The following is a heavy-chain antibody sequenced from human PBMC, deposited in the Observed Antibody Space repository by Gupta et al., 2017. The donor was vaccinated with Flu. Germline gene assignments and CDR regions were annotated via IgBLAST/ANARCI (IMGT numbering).Heavy chain of an antibody. CDR2: ISSSGSTI. Sequence: GWECVSDISSSGSTIYYADSVKGRCTISRDNAKNSLYLQRNSLRAEDTAVYYCARDKYSSSSGANGYYYGMDVWGQGTTVTVSS. J-gene: IGHJ6*02. CDR3: ARDKYSSSSGANGYYYGMDV. V-gene: IGHV3-11*01. D-gene: IGHD6-6*01.